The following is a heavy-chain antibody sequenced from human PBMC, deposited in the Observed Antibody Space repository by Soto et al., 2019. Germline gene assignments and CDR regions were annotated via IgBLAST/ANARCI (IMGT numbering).Heavy chain of an antibody. CDR2: IYDSGST. CDR1: GASVNSDVYY. D-gene: IGHD3-9*01. Sequence: QVQLQESGPGLVRPSQTLSLACTVSGASVNSDVYYWTWIRQHPEKGLEWIGYIYDSGSTYYNPSLESRVSISLDTPNNRFSLNLKSVTAADTAIYYCARALHYEILAAIDYWGQGTLVTVSS. V-gene: IGHV4-31*03. CDR3: ARALHYEILAAIDY. J-gene: IGHJ4*02.